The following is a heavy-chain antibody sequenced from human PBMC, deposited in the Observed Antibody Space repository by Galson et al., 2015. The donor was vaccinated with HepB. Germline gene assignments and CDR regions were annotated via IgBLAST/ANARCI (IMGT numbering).Heavy chain of an antibody. V-gene: IGHV3-48*02. CDR1: GFTFSTYN. CDR3: ARDHRYDSGSYHFDY. J-gene: IGHJ4*02. CDR2: ISSSSSVI. D-gene: IGHD3-10*01. Sequence: SLRLSCAASGFTFSTYNMNWVRQAPGKGLEWVSYISSSSSVIYYADSVKGRFTISRGNAKNSLYLQMNSLRDEDTAVYYCARDHRYDSGSYHFDYWGQGTLVTVSS.